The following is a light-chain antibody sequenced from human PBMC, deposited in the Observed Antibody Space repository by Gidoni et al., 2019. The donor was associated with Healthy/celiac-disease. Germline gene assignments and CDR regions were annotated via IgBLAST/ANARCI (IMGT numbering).Light chain of an antibody. CDR1: QSVRSSY. CDR2: GAS. V-gene: IGKV3-20*01. J-gene: IGKJ1*01. CDR3: QQYGSSPRT. Sequence: EIVLTQSTGTLSLSRGERATLSCRASQSVRSSYLAWYQQKPGQAPRLLIYGASSRATGIPDRVSGSVSGTDFTLPISRLEPEDFAVYYCQQYGSSPRTFGQXTKGEIK.